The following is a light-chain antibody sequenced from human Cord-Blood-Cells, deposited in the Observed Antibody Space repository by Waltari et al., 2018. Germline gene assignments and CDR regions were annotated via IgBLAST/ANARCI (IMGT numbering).Light chain of an antibody. V-gene: IGKV1-5*01. CDR2: DAS. J-gene: IGKJ2*01. Sequence: DIHMTQSPSTLSASVGDRVTITCRASQSISRWLASYQQKPGKAPKLLIYDASGLESGVPSRFRGSGSGTEFTRTISSLQPDDFAAYYCQQYNSYPYAFAQGTKLEIK. CDR3: QQYNSYPYA. CDR1: QSISRW.